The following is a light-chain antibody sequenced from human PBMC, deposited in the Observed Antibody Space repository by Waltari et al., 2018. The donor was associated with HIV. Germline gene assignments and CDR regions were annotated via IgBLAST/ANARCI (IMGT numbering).Light chain of an antibody. CDR2: EVS. CDR3: TSYTSSGTLEV. Sequence: QSALTQPASVSGSSGQSITISCTGTSSDVGGYNYVSWNQQHPGKAPKLMIEEVSNRPSGIAKRFSGSKSGNTASLTSSGLQAEDEADYYCTSYTSSGTLEVFGTGTKVTVL. J-gene: IGLJ1*01. CDR1: SSDVGGYNY. V-gene: IGLV2-14*01.